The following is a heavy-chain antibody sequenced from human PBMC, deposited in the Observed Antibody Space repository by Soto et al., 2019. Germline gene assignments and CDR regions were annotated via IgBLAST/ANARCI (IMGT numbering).Heavy chain of an antibody. CDR1: GFTFSSYS. Sequence: EVQLVESGGGLVKPGGSLRLSCATSGFTFSSYSMNWVRQAPGKGLEWVSSISSSSSYIYYGDSVRGRFTISRDNAKNSLSLQMNSLSAEDTAVYYCARDVVYCSGGSCYALYAFDIWGQGKMVTVSS. D-gene: IGHD2-15*01. J-gene: IGHJ3*02. V-gene: IGHV3-21*01. CDR3: ARDVVYCSGGSCYALYAFDI. CDR2: ISSSSSYI.